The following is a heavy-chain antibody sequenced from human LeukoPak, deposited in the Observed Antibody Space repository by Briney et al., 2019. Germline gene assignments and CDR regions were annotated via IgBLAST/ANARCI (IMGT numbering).Heavy chain of an antibody. V-gene: IGHV4-39*01. CDR2: IYYSGST. J-gene: IGHJ5*02. CDR1: GASVSGDPYY. D-gene: IGHD3-16*01. CDR3: ARFTPQGYGWGGYNRFDP. Sequence: PSETLSLTCTVSGASVSGDPYYWGWIRQPPGKGLEWIGNIYYSGSTHYNASLQSRVTISIETSKTQFSLRLNSVTAADTAVYYCARFTPQGYGWGGYNRFDPWGQGTLVTVSS.